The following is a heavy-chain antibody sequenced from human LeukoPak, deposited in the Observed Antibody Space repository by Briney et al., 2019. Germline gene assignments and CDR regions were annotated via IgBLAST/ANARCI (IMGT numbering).Heavy chain of an antibody. CDR1: GFTFSDYD. D-gene: IGHD3-16*01. CDR3: ARTSKVTSVMDN. J-gene: IGHJ3*01. CDR2: INTAGNT. Sequence: PGGSLRLSCAASGFTFSDYDLHWIRQVTGQGLEWVSAINTAGNTFYPGSLRGRFTISRENAKNSLYLQMNNVRVGDTARYYCARTSKVTSVMDNWGQGTMVTVSS. V-gene: IGHV3-13*04.